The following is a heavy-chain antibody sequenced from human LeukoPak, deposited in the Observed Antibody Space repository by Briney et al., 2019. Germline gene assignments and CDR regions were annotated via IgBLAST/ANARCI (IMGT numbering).Heavy chain of an antibody. D-gene: IGHD6-19*01. CDR2: INPNSGGT. V-gene: IGHV1-2*02. CDR3: ARVDGYIAVAGTGDY. J-gene: IGHJ4*02. CDR1: GYTFTGYY. Sequence: GASVKVSCKASGYTFTGYYMHWVRQAPGQGLEWMGWINPNSGGTNYAQKFQGRVTMTRDTSISTAYMELSRLRSDDTAVYYCARVDGYIAVAGTGDYWGQGTLVTVSS.